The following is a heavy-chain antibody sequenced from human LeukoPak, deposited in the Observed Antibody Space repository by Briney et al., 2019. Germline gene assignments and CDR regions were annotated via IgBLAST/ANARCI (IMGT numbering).Heavy chain of an antibody. CDR1: GFSLSTSGMR. D-gene: IGHD3-9*01. J-gene: IGHJ5*02. CDR2: IDWDDDK. CDR3: ARVFIFDWSIDP. Sequence: SGPTLVNPTQTLTLTCTFSGFSLSTSGMRVSWIRQPPGKALEWLARIDWDDDKFYSTSLKTRLTISKDTSKNQVVLTMTNMDPVDTAVYYCARVFIFDWSIDPWGEGTLVTVSS. V-gene: IGHV2-70*03.